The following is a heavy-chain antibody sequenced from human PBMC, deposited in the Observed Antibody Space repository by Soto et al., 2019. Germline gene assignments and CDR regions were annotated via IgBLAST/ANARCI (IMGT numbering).Heavy chain of an antibody. CDR1: GGTFSSYA. D-gene: IGHD1-7*01. Sequence: QVQLVQSGAEVKKPGSSVKVSCKASGGTFSSYALSWVRQAPGQGLEWMGGIIPIFGTANYAQKFQGRVTITADESTSTAYMELSSLRSEDTAVYYCARLRVEVELVAYFDYWGQGTLVTVSS. CDR2: IIPIFGTA. V-gene: IGHV1-69*12. J-gene: IGHJ4*02. CDR3: ARLRVEVELVAYFDY.